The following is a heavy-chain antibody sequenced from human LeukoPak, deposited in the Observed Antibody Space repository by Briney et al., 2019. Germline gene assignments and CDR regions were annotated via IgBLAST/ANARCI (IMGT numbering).Heavy chain of an antibody. CDR3: ARVDTTMATGEFDY. J-gene: IGHJ4*02. CDR1: GFSFSGYW. D-gene: IGHD5-18*01. Sequence: SGGSLRLSCAGSGFSFSGYWMSWVPQAPGKGLEWVANIKQDGSEKYYVDSVKGRFTISRANAKNSLYLEMISLSAEDTAVYFCARVDTTMATGEFDYWGQGTLVTVSS. CDR2: IKQDGSEK. V-gene: IGHV3-7*02.